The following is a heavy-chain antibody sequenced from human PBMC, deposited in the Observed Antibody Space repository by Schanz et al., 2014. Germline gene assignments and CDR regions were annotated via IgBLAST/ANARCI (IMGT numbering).Heavy chain of an antibody. V-gene: IGHV3-11*05. Sequence: QVQLVESGGGLVKPGGSLRLSCAASGFTFSSYAMHWVRQAPGKGLEWVSDISSGSSYANYADSVKGRFTISGDNAKNSLYMQMSSLRAEDTAVYYCAREQIMAAAGLVDYWGHGTLVTVSS. CDR3: AREQIMAAAGLVDY. CDR1: GFTFSSYA. CDR2: ISSGSSYA. J-gene: IGHJ4*01. D-gene: IGHD6-13*01.